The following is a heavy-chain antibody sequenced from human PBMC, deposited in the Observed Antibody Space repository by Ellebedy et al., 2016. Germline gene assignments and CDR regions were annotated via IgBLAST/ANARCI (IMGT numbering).Heavy chain of an antibody. CDR2: MNPNSGNT. D-gene: IGHD6-13*01. Sequence: ASVKVSXXASGYTFTSYDINWVRQATGQGLEWMGWMNPNSGNTGYAQKFQGRVTMTRNTSISTAYMELSSLRSEDTAVYYCARVSGDSSSWPYLWGQGTMVTVSS. CDR1: GYTFTSYD. J-gene: IGHJ3*01. V-gene: IGHV1-8*01. CDR3: ARVSGDSSSWPYL.